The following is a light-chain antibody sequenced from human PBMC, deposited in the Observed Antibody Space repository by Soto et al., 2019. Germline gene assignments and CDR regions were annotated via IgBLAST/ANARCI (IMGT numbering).Light chain of an antibody. V-gene: IGLV2-14*01. CDR3: SYYTSTNTVI. CDR1: SSDVGGDKY. CDR2: EVS. Sequence: QSALTQPASVSGSPGQSITISCTGTSSDVGGDKYVSWYQQHPGKVPKLILYEVSDRPSGVSDRFSGSKSGNTASLTISGLQAEDEADYYCSYYTSTNTVIFGGGTKVTVL. J-gene: IGLJ2*01.